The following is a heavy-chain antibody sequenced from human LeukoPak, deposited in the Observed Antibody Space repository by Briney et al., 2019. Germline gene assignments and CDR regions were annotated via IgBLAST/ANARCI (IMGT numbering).Heavy chain of an antibody. D-gene: IGHD2-21*02. V-gene: IGHV3-66*01. J-gene: IGHJ6*02. Sequence: GGSLRLSCAASGFSFSDVWMNWVRQAPGKGLEWVSVIYSGGSTYYADSVKGRFTISRDNSKNTLYLQMNSLRAEDTAVYYCARDQRVVVTAPARHYYYYGMDVWGQGTTVTVSS. CDR2: IYSGGST. CDR1: GFSFSDVW. CDR3: ARDQRVVVTAPARHYYYYGMDV.